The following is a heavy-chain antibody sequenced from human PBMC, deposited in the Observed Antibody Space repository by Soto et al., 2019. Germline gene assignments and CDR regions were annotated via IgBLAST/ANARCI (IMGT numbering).Heavy chain of an antibody. CDR2: IDDGNIA. CDR3: TKRPLCARDCWYFDD. J-gene: IGHJ4*02. D-gene: IGHD2-21*02. CDR1: GVNFRTYA. V-gene: IGHV3-23*05. Sequence: EVRLLQSGGGSEQPGGSLRLSCAASGVNFRTYAMYWVRQAPGKGLEWVAAIDDGNIAYYADSVKGRFIISRDTSRNTLHLQMDGLTVEDTAIYCCTKRPLCARDCWYFDDWGQGVLGTVSS.